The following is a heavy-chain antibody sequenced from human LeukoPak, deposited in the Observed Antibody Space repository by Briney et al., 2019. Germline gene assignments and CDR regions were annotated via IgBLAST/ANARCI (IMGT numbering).Heavy chain of an antibody. D-gene: IGHD3-22*01. J-gene: IGHJ4*02. CDR2: ISSSSSTI. Sequence: GGSLRLSCAASGFTFSSYSMNWVRQAPGKGLEWVSYISSSSSTIYYADSVKGRFTISRDNAENSLYLQMNSLRAEDTAVYYCARDRDYYDSSGPDYWGQGTLVTVSS. V-gene: IGHV3-48*01. CDR1: GFTFSSYS. CDR3: ARDRDYYDSSGPDY.